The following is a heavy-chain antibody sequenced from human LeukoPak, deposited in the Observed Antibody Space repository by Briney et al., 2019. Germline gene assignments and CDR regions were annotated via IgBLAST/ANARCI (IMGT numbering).Heavy chain of an antibody. CDR1: GSSINSSSYY. J-gene: IGHJ6*02. CDR3: ARHGSPYGGESYYYAMDV. CDR2: IYYSGIT. D-gene: IGHD4-23*01. Sequence: SETLSLTCTVSGSSINSSSYYWAWIRQPPGKGLEWIGTIYYSGITYHNPSLKSRVTISVDTSKNQFSLKLSSVTAADTAVYYCARHGSPYGGESYYYAMDVWGQGTTVTVSS. V-gene: IGHV4-39*01.